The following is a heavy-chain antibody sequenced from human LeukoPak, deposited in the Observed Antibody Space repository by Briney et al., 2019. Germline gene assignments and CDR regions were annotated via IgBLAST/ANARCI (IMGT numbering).Heavy chain of an antibody. Sequence: GGSLRLSCAGSGXTFISYWMHWVRQAPGKGLVWCVRINSDGTTTTYAGSVKGRFTFSLDKAMHTLYLQMNSLRAEDTAVYYCARDRVRLDYWGRGTLVTVSS. V-gene: IGHV3-74*01. CDR3: ARDRVRLDY. J-gene: IGHJ4*02. CDR1: GXTFISYW. D-gene: IGHD3-10*01. CDR2: INSDGTTT.